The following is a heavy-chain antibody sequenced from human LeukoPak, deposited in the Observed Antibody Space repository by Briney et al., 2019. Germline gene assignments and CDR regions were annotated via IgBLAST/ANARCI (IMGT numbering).Heavy chain of an antibody. CDR3: ARHPSLPDAFDI. Sequence: RTSETLSLTCAVYGGSFSGYYWSWIRQPPGKGLEWIGEINHSGSTNYNPSLKSRVTISVDTSKNQFSLKLSSVTAADTAVYYCARHPSLPDAFDIWGQGTMVTVSS. CDR1: GGSFSGYY. CDR2: INHSGST. V-gene: IGHV4-34*01. J-gene: IGHJ3*02.